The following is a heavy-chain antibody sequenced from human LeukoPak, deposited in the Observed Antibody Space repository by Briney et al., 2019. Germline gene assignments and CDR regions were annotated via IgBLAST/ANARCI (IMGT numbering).Heavy chain of an antibody. CDR1: GDSVSSNSAA. V-gene: IGHV6-1*01. D-gene: IGHD5-18*01. CDR3: ARGQDTAMVGDY. J-gene: IGHJ4*02. Sequence: SQTLSPTCAISGDSVSSNSAAWNWIRQSPSRGLEWLGRAYYRSKWYNDYAVSVKSRITINPDTSKNQFSLQLNSVTPEDTAVYYCARGQDTAMVGDYWGQGTLVTVSS. CDR2: AYYRSKWYN.